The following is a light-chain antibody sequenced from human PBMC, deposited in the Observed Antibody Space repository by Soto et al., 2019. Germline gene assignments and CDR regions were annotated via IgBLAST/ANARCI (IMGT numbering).Light chain of an antibody. CDR2: AAS. V-gene: IGKV1-27*01. CDR3: QHYNTALET. Sequence: QMTQSPSSLSASIGDRVTITCRASQGVDNYLAWYQQRPGKVPRLLIYAASTLQSGAPSRFSGSRSGADFTLTISSLQPEDVATYYCQHYNTALETFGQGTRVEIK. J-gene: IGKJ1*01. CDR1: QGVDNY.